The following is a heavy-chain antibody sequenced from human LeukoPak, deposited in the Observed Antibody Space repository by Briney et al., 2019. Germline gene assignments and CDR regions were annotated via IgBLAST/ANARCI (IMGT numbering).Heavy chain of an antibody. CDR3: AKNIGSGWYPFAY. D-gene: IGHD6-19*01. J-gene: IGHJ4*02. CDR2: IKQDGSEK. V-gene: IGHV3-7*01. CDR1: GFTFSRYW. Sequence: QPGGSLRLSCAASGFTFSRYWMTWVRQAPGKGLEWVANIKQDGSEKYYVDSVKGRFTISRDSAKNSLYLQMNSLRAEDTAVYYCAKNIGSGWYPFAYWGQGTLVTISS.